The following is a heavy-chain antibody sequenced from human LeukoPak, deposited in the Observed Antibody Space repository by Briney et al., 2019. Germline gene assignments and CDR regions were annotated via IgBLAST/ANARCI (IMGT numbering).Heavy chain of an antibody. CDR2: IGWNSDRI. J-gene: IGHJ4*02. CDR1: GFTLYDHA. D-gene: IGHD4-17*01. V-gene: IGHV3-9*01. Sequence: GGSLRLSCAASGFTLYDHAMHWIRQPPGPGKGLEWVSGIGWNSDRIDYADSVKGRFTISRDNAKNSLYLQMNSLRAEDTAVYYCARDIGDGDVFDYWGQGTLVTVSS. CDR3: ARDIGDGDVFDY.